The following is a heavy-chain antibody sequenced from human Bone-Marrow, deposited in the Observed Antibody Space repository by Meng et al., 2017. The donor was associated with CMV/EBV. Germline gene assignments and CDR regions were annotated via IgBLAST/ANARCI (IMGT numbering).Heavy chain of an antibody. D-gene: IGHD5-12*01. CDR3: ANSYEG. V-gene: IGHV3-23*04. J-gene: IGHJ4*02. CDR2: IRGSGGST. Sequence: VQLVESGGGLVKPGGSLRVSCAASGFTFSNYAMYWVRQAPGKGLEWVSGIRGSGGSTSYADSVKGRVTISRDNSKNTLYLQMNSLRAEDTAVYYCANSYEGWGQGTLVTVSS. CDR1: GFTFSNYA.